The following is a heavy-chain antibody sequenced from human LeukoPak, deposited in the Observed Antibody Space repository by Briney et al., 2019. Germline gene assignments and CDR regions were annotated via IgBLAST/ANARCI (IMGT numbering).Heavy chain of an antibody. J-gene: IGHJ3*02. Sequence: SETLSLTCTVSGGSISSYYWSWIRQPPGKGLEWIGYIYYSGSTNYNPSLKSRVTISVDTSKNQFSLKLSSVTAADTAVYYCAGAPYGYCSGGSCLDVGAFDIWGQGTMVTVSS. D-gene: IGHD2-15*01. CDR3: AGAPYGYCSGGSCLDVGAFDI. CDR1: GGSISSYY. CDR2: IYYSGST. V-gene: IGHV4-59*01.